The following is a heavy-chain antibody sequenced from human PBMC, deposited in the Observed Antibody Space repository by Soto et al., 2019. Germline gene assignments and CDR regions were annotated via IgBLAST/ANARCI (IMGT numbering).Heavy chain of an antibody. D-gene: IGHD2-21*02. Sequence: GPLRLSWAASGFTFNSYAMSWVLQAPGKGLEWISAMSGSGGSTYYADSVKGRFTISRDNSKNTLYLQMNSLRAENTAVYYCAKDLTAYCGGDCYSDYWGQGTLVTVSS. V-gene: IGHV3-23*01. CDR1: GFTFNSYA. J-gene: IGHJ4*02. CDR3: AKDLTAYCGGDCYSDY. CDR2: MSGSGGST.